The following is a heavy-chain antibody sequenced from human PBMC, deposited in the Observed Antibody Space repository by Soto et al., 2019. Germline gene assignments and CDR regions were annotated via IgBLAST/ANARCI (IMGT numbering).Heavy chain of an antibody. CDR3: ARSTVTNTYYYYYYMDV. CDR2: INHSGST. Sequence: SETLSLTCAVYGGSFSGYYWSWIRQPPGKGLEWIGEINHSGSTNYNPSLKSRVTISVDMSKNQFSLKLSSVTAADTAVYYCARSTVTNTYYYYYYMDVWGKGTTVTVSS. CDR1: GGSFSGYY. D-gene: IGHD4-17*01. J-gene: IGHJ6*03. V-gene: IGHV4-34*01.